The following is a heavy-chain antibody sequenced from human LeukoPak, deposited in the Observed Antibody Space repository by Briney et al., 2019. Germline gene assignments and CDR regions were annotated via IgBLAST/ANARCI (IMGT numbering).Heavy chain of an antibody. Sequence: LETLSLTCTVSGYSISSYYWSWIRQPAGKGLEWIGRIYTSGSTNYNPSLKSRVTMSVDTSKNQFSLKLSSVTAADTAVYYCARDLGITGTPDWFDPWGQGTLVTVSS. D-gene: IGHD1-7*01. CDR1: GYSISSYY. CDR3: ARDLGITGTPDWFDP. J-gene: IGHJ5*02. V-gene: IGHV4-4*07. CDR2: IYTSGST.